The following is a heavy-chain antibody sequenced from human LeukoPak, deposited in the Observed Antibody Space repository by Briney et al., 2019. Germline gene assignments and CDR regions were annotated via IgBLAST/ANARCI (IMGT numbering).Heavy chain of an antibody. Sequence: GGSLRLSCTASGFTFGDYAMSWSRQAPGKGLEWVGFIRSKAYGGTTEYAASVKGRFTISRDDSKSIAYLQMNSLKTEDTAVYYCTRDPGYSSGWYGDYYYMDVWGKGTTVTISS. CDR1: GFTFGDYA. D-gene: IGHD6-19*01. CDR2: IRSKAYGGTT. CDR3: TRDPGYSSGWYGDYYYMDV. J-gene: IGHJ6*03. V-gene: IGHV3-49*03.